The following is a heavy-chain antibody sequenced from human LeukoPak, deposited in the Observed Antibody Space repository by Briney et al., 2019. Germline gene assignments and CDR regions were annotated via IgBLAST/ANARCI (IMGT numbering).Heavy chain of an antibody. CDR2: ISTSSTYI. J-gene: IGHJ4*02. CDR1: GFTFSSYS. D-gene: IGHD1-20*01. CDR3: ARDPPFIIGTTFFDY. Sequence: TGGSLRLSCAASGFTFSSYSMNWVRQAPGKGLEWVSSISTSSTYIYYADSVKGRFTISRDNAKNSLYLQMNSLRAEDTAVYYCARDPPFIIGTTFFDYWGQGTMVTVSS. V-gene: IGHV3-21*01.